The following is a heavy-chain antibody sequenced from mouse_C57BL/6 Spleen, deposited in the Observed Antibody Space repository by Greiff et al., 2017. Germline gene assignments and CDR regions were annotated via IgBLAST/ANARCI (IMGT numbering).Heavy chain of an antibody. D-gene: IGHD2-1*01. CDR1: GYTFTSYW. J-gene: IGHJ2*01. Sequence: QVQLQQPGAELVRPGTSVKLSCKASGYTFTSYWMHWVKQRPGQGLEWIGVIDPSDSYTNYNQKFKGKATLTVDTSSSTAYMQLSSLTSEDSAVYYCARGKRGPVDYWGQGTTLTVSS. CDR2: IDPSDSYT. V-gene: IGHV1-59*01. CDR3: ARGKRGPVDY.